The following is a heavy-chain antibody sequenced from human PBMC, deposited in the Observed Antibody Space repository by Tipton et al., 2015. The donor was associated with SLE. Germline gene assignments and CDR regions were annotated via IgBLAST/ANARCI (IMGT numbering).Heavy chain of an antibody. CDR1: GFTVSSSY. CDR3: AKAGHYDTSGYFPNVCES. CDR2: INWDGGNT. V-gene: IGHV3-43*01. Sequence: GSLRLSCAASGFTVSSSYMTWVRQAPGKGLEWVSLINWDGGNTFYGDSVKGRFTISRDNSKNSLYLQMNSLRTEDTALYYCAKAGHYDTSGYFPNVCESWGQGTMVIVSS. D-gene: IGHD3-22*01. J-gene: IGHJ3*01.